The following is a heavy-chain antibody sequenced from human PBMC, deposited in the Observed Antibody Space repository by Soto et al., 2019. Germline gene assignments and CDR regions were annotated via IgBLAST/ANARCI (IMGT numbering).Heavy chain of an antibody. CDR1: GFTFSSYA. CDR2: ISGSGGST. Sequence: GGSLRLSCAASGFTFSSYAMSWVRQAPGKGLEWVSAISGSGGSTYYADSVKGRFTISRDNSKNTLYLQMSSLRAEDTAVYYCAKAEWEPTVGYFDYWGQGTLVTVSS. D-gene: IGHD1-26*01. J-gene: IGHJ4*02. CDR3: AKAEWEPTVGYFDY. V-gene: IGHV3-23*01.